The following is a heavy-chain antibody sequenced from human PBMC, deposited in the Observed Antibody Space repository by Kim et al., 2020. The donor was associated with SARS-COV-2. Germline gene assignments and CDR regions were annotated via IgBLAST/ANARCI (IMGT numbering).Heavy chain of an antibody. V-gene: IGHV3-66*01. J-gene: IGHJ4*02. CDR2: IYSGGST. Sequence: GGSLRLSCAASGFTVSSNYMSWVRQAPGKGLEWVSVIYSGGSTYYADSVKGRFTISRDNSKNTLYLQMNSLRAEDTAVYYCARDPVPTTPGNYWGQGTLVTVSS. CDR1: GFTVSSNY. D-gene: IGHD2-15*01. CDR3: ARDPVPTTPGNY.